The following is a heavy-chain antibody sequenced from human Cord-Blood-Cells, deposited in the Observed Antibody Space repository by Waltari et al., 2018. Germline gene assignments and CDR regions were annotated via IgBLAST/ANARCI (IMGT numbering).Heavy chain of an antibody. D-gene: IGHD1-26*01. V-gene: IGHV3-7*01. CDR1: GFTLSSYR. CDR2: IKQDGSEK. J-gene: IGHJ3*02. Sequence: EVQLVESGGALVQPGGSLRFSCAASGFTLSSYRLRWVRQAAGKGLEWVANIKQDGSEKYYVDSVKGRFTISRDNAKNSLYLQMNSLRAEDTAVYYCARHSGSYYAFDIWGQGTMVTVSS. CDR3: ARHSGSYYAFDI.